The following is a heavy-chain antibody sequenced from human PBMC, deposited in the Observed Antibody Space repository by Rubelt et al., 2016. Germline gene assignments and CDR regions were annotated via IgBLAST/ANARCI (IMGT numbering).Heavy chain of an antibody. Sequence: QVQLQQWGAGLLKPSETLSLTRAVYGGSFSGYYWSWIRQPPGKGLEWIGEINHSGSTNYSPSLKSRVTISVDTSKKRYPLRRSSVTAADTAVYYWARANSGTYSEGFDPWGQGTLVTVSS. CDR1: GGSFSGYY. CDR2: INHSGST. D-gene: IGHD1-26*01. J-gene: IGHJ5*02. V-gene: IGHV4-34*01. CDR3: ARANSGTYSEGFDP.